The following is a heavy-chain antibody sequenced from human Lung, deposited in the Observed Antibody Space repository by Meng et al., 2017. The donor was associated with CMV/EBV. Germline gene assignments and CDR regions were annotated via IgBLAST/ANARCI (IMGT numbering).Heavy chain of an antibody. D-gene: IGHD6-13*01. CDR2: IIPILGIA. CDR1: GGTFSSYA. V-gene: IGHV1-69*10. J-gene: IGHJ6*02. Sequence: SVKVSXKASGGTFSSYAISWVRQAPGQGLEWMGGIIPILGIANYAQKFQGRVTITADKSTSTAYMELSSLRSEDTAVYYCARDRGGWQHQLVRYYYGMDVWGQGXTVTVS. CDR3: ARDRGGWQHQLVRYYYGMDV.